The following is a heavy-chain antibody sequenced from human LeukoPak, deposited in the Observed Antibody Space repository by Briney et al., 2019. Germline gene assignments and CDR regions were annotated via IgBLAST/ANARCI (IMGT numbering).Heavy chain of an antibody. CDR2: IGGSGGST. V-gene: IGHV3-23*01. Sequence: GGSLRLSCAASGFTFSSYAMSWVRQAPAKGLEWVSTIGGSGGSTYYADSVKGRFTISRDNSKNTLYLRMNSLRAEDTALYYCAKDQLATTYYWGQGTLVTVSS. J-gene: IGHJ4*02. CDR3: AKDQLATTYY. D-gene: IGHD5-24*01. CDR1: GFTFSSYA.